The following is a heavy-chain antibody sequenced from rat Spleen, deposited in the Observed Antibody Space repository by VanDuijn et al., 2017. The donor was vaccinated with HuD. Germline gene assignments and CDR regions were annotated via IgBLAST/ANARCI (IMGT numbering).Heavy chain of an antibody. CDR2: ISTGGDNT. J-gene: IGHJ2*01. Sequence: EVQLVESGGGSVQPGRSLKLSCAASGFTFNKYDMAWVRQAPTKGLEWIASISTGGDNTYFRDSVKGRFTLSRDNAKNTQSLQMDSLRSEDTAIYYCARRTTTVVPHYFDYWGQGVMVTVSS. CDR3: ARRTTTVVPHYFDY. D-gene: IGHD1-1*01. CDR1: GFTFNKYD. V-gene: IGHV5S13*01.